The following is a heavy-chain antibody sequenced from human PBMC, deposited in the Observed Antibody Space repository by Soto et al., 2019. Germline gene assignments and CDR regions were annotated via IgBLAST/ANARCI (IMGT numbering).Heavy chain of an antibody. Sequence: QVQLVESGGGVVQPGRSPRLSCAASGFTFSSYGMHWVRQAPGKGLEWVAVISYDGSNKYYADSVKGRFTISRDNSKNTLYLQMNSLRAEDTAVYYCAKGYCSGGSCYSIYFDLWGRGTLVTVSS. D-gene: IGHD2-15*01. CDR2: ISYDGSNK. CDR1: GFTFSSYG. V-gene: IGHV3-30*18. J-gene: IGHJ2*01. CDR3: AKGYCSGGSCYSIYFDL.